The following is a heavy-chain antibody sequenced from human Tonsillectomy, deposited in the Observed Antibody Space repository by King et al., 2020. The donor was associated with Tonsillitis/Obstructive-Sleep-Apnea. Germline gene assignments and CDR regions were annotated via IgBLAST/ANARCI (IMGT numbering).Heavy chain of an antibody. Sequence: QLVQSGAEVKKPGASVKISCRASGYTFTNYYMHWVRQAPGQGLEWMGIIDPSGGSTSYAQKFQGRVTMTRDTSTSTVYMELSGLRFEDTAVYFCTGVLRYFDWLSSPLDGMDVWGQGPTVTVAS. J-gene: IGHJ6*01. CDR2: IDPSGGST. CDR3: TGVLRYFDWLSSPLDGMDV. V-gene: IGHV1-46*03. CDR1: GYTFTNYY. D-gene: IGHD3-9*01.